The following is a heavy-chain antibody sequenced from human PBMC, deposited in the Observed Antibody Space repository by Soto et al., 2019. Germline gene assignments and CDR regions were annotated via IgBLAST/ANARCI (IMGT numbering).Heavy chain of an antibody. CDR3: AKDKGWELLGGFDP. CDR2: ISYDGSNK. CDR1: GFTFSSYG. J-gene: IGHJ5*02. Sequence: VGSLRLSCAASGFTFSSYGMHWVRQAPGKGLEWVAVISYDGSNKYYADSVKGRFTISRDNSKNTLYLQMNSLRAEDTALYYCAKDKGWELLGGFDPWGQGTLVTVSS. D-gene: IGHD1-26*01. V-gene: IGHV3-30*18.